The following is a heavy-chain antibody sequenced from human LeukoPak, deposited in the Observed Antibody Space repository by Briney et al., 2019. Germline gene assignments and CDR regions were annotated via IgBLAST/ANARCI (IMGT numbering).Heavy chain of an antibody. CDR3: ARDRDSSGWFDY. J-gene: IGHJ4*02. D-gene: IGHD6-19*01. V-gene: IGHV4-59*01. CDR1: WGSLRGFF. Sequence: KPSETPSPPLTVSWGSLRGFFWGGVRQPPREGLEWIGFIYYSGSANYNPSLKSRVTMSVDTSKNQFSLKLSSVTAADTAFYYCARDRDSSGWFDYWGQGTLVTVSS. CDR2: IYYSGSA.